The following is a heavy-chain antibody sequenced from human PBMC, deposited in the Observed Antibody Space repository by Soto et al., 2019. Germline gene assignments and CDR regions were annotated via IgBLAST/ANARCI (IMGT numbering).Heavy chain of an antibody. Sequence: SETLSLTCTVSNESISSNTFFWAWIRQAPGTGLEWIGNIYKSGTAFHNPSLKSRVSLSLDTSKNHFSLRLSSVTSADTAVYYCARGVYLSLVRTGWFDPWGQGTLVTVSS. J-gene: IGHJ5*02. D-gene: IGHD3-10*01. CDR3: ARGVYLSLVRTGWFDP. V-gene: IGHV4-39*07. CDR1: NESISSNTFF. CDR2: IYKSGTA.